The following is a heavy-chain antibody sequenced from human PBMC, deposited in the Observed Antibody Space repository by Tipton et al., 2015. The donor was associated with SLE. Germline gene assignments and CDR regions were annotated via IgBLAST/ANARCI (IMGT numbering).Heavy chain of an antibody. CDR2: IYHSGSI. Sequence: TLSLTCTVSGGSINNSNYHWAWIRQPPGKGLEWIGSIYHSGSIHYNPSLRSRVTISIDTSKNQFFLKLTTLTDADTATYYCARDVEFSTVSIFGVLPWGQGLQVTVSS. CDR1: GGSINNSNYH. CDR3: ARDVEFSTVSIFGVLP. D-gene: IGHD3-3*01. J-gene: IGHJ4*02. V-gene: IGHV4-39*07.